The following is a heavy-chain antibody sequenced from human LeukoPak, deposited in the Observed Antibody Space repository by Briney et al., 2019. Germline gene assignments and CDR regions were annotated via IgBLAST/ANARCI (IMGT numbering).Heavy chain of an antibody. V-gene: IGHV5-51*01. D-gene: IGHD2-2*01. CDR1: GYSFTNYW. CDR2: IYPGDSDT. J-gene: IGHJ3*02. Sequence: KNGESLKISCKGSGYSFTNYWIGWVRQMPGKGLEWMGVIYPGDSDTGYSPSFQGQVTISVDKSISTAYLQWSSLKASDTAMYYCARPESYCSSTSCYAPTNDAFDIWGQGTMVTVSS. CDR3: ARPESYCSSTSCYAPTNDAFDI.